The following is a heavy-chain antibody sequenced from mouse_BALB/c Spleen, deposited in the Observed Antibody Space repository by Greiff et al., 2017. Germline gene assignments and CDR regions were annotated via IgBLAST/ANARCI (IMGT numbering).Heavy chain of an antibody. J-gene: IGHJ4*01. D-gene: IGHD2-14*01. Sequence: VKVVESGPGLVAPSQSLSITCTVSGFSLTSYGVHWVRQPPGKGLEWLGVIWAGGSTNYNSALMSRLSISKDNSKSQVFLKMNSLQTDDTAMYYCARSRYDGYYYAMDYWGQGTSVTVSS. V-gene: IGHV2-9*02. CDR1: GFSLTSYG. CDR3: ARSRYDGYYYAMDY. CDR2: IWAGGST.